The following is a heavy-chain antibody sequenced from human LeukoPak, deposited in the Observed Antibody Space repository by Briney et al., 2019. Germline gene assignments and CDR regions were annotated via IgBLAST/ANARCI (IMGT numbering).Heavy chain of an antibody. CDR2: ISSSGTTI. Sequence: PGGSLRLSCTGSGFIVSNYYMSCVRQAPGKGLEWSSYISSSGTTIHYAESVKGRFTISRDNAKNALYLQMNSLRAEDTAVYYCTRDPLWDLADYWGQGTLVTVSS. D-gene: IGHD1-26*01. J-gene: IGHJ4*02. CDR3: TRDPLWDLADY. V-gene: IGHV3-11*04. CDR1: GFIVSNYY.